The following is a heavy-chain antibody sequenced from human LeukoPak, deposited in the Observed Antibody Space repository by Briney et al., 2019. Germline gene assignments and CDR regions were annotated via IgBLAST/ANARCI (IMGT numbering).Heavy chain of an antibody. V-gene: IGHV4-59*01. Sequence: SETLSLTCTVSGGSTSSYYWSWIRQPPGKGLEWIGYIYYSGSTNYNPSLKSRVTISVDTSKNRFSLKLSSVTAADTAVYYCARGHNDYVWGSYRPTYYYYMDVWGKGTTVTISS. CDR3: ARGHNDYVWGSYRPTYYYYMDV. CDR2: IYYSGST. J-gene: IGHJ6*03. D-gene: IGHD3-16*02. CDR1: GGSTSSYY.